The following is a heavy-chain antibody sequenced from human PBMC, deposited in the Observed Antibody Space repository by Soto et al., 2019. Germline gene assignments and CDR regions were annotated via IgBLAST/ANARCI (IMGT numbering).Heavy chain of an antibody. Sequence: SETLSLTCTVSGGSISSSSYYWGWIRQPPGKGLEWIGSIYYSGSTYYNPSLKSRVTISEDTSKNQFSLKLSSVTAADTAVYYCARHYIKVPAAIEYFQHWGQGTLVTVSS. CDR3: ARHYIKVPAAIEYFQH. D-gene: IGHD2-2*02. J-gene: IGHJ1*01. CDR2: IYYSGST. CDR1: GGSISSSSYY. V-gene: IGHV4-39*01.